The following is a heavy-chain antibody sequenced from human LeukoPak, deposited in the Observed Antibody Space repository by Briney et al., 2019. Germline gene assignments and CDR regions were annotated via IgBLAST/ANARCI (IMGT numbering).Heavy chain of an antibody. CDR2: ISSSSSYI. J-gene: IGHJ4*02. CDR3: ARDPKTYYYDSSGYPVY. Sequence: PGGSLRLSCAASGFTFSSYSMNWVRQAPGKGLEWVSSISSSSSYIYYADSVKGRFTISRDNAKNSLYLQMNSLGAEDTAVYYCARDPKTYYYDSSGYPVYWGQGTLVTVSS. D-gene: IGHD3-22*01. CDR1: GFTFSSYS. V-gene: IGHV3-21*01.